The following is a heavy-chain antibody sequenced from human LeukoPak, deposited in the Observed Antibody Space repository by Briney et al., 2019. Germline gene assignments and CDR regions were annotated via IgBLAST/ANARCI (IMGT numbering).Heavy chain of an antibody. CDR1: GFTVSSNY. V-gene: IGHV3-53*01. Sequence: GGSLRLSCAASGFTVSSNYMSWVRQAPGKGLEWVSVIYSGGSTYYADSVKGRFTISRDNSKNTLYLQMNSLSAEDTAVYYCARARGSSWYHDYWGQGTLVTVSS. D-gene: IGHD6-13*01. J-gene: IGHJ4*02. CDR3: ARARGSSWYHDY. CDR2: IYSGGST.